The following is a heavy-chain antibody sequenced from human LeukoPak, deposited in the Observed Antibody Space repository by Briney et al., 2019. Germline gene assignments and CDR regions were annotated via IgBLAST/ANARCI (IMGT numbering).Heavy chain of an antibody. CDR2: INHSGST. Sequence: SETLSLTCAVYGGSFSGYYWSWIRQPPGKGLEWIGEINHSGSTNYNPSLQSRVTISVDTSKNQLSLKLRSVTAADTAVYYCAREGRPAAENTFYFYYGMDVWGQGTAVTVSS. D-gene: IGHD6-13*01. J-gene: IGHJ6*02. CDR3: AREGRPAAENTFYFYYGMDV. CDR1: GGSFSGYY. V-gene: IGHV4-34*01.